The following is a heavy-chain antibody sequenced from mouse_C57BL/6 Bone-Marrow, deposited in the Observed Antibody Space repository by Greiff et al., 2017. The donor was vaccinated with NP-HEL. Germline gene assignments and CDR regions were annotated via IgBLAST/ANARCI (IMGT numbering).Heavy chain of an antibody. CDR2: ISDGGSYT. J-gene: IGHJ2*01. V-gene: IGHV5-4*01. Sequence: EVQVVESGGGLVKPGGSLKLSCAASGFTFSSYAMSWVRQTPEKRLEWVATISDGGSYTYYPDNVKGRFTISRDNAKNNLYLQMSHLKSEDTAMYYCARVAIYYDYEEYYFDYWGQGTTLTVSS. D-gene: IGHD2-4*01. CDR3: ARVAIYYDYEEYYFDY. CDR1: GFTFSSYA.